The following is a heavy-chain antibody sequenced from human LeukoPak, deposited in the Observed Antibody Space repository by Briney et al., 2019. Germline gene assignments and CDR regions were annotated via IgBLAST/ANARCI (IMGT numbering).Heavy chain of an antibody. Sequence: SETLSLTCAVYGGSFSGYYWSWIRQPPGKGLEWIGEINHSGSTNYNPSLKSRVTISVDTSKNQFSLKLSSVTAADTAVYYCAGGSGTYWGQGTLVTVSS. CDR2: INHSGST. D-gene: IGHD1-1*01. CDR3: AGGSGTY. J-gene: IGHJ4*02. V-gene: IGHV4-34*01. CDR1: GGSFSGYY.